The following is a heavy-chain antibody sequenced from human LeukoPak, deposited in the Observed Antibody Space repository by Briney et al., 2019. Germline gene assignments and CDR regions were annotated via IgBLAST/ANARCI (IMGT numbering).Heavy chain of an antibody. CDR3: ARELWFGELSYYFDY. CDR1: GGSISSGSYY. V-gene: IGHV4-61*02. J-gene: IGHJ4*02. Sequence: KPSETLSLTCTVAGGSISSGSYYWSWIRQPAGKGLEWIGRIYTSGSTNYNPSLKSRVTISVDTSKNQFSLKLSSVTAADTAVYYCARELWFGELSYYFDYWGQGTLVTVSS. D-gene: IGHD3-10*01. CDR2: IYTSGST.